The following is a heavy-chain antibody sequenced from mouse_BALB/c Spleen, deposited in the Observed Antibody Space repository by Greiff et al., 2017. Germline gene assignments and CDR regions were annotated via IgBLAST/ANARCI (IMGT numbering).Heavy chain of an antibody. CDR3: TKRDGSSLYAMDY. CDR2: IYPGNSDT. CDR1: GYSFTSYW. D-gene: IGHD1-1*01. Sequence: EVQLQESGTVLARPGASVKMSCKASGYSFTSYWMHWVKQRPGQGLEWIGAIYPGNSDTSYNQKFKGKAKLTAVTSASTAYMELSSLTNEDSAVYYCTKRDGSSLYAMDYWGQGTSVTVSS. J-gene: IGHJ4*01. V-gene: IGHV1-5*01.